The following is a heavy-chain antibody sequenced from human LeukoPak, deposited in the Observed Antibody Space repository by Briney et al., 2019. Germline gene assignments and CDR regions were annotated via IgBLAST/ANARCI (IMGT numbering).Heavy chain of an antibody. Sequence: ASVKVSCKASGGTFSSYAISWVRQAPGQGLEWMGGIIPIFGTANYVQKFQGRVTITTDESTSTAYMELSSLRPEDTAVYYCARALGGYDPYYFDYWGQGTLVTVSS. D-gene: IGHD5-12*01. J-gene: IGHJ4*02. CDR3: ARALGGYDPYYFDY. CDR2: IIPIFGTA. V-gene: IGHV1-69*05. CDR1: GGTFSSYA.